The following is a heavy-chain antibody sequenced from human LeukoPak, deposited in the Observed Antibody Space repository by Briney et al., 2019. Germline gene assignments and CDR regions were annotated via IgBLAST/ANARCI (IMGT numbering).Heavy chain of an antibody. CDR3: ARGRRTQGAVAVAYNWFDP. V-gene: IGHV1-69*05. CDR2: IIPIFGTA. Sequence: SVKGSCKASGGTFSSYAISWVRQAPGQGLEWMGGIIPIFGTANYAQKLQGRVTMTTDTSTSTAYMELRSLRSDDTAVYYCARGRRTQGAVAVAYNWFDPWGQGTLVTVSS. CDR1: GGTFSSYA. J-gene: IGHJ5*02. D-gene: IGHD2-15*01.